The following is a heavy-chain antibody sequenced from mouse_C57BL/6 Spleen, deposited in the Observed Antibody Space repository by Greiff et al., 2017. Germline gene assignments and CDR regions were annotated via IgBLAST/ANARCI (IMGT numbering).Heavy chain of an antibody. J-gene: IGHJ2*01. CDR3: TIYYYGSSPGYVDY. D-gene: IGHD1-1*01. CDR1: GYTFTDYE. V-gene: IGHV1-15*01. Sequence: LVESGAELVRPGASVTLSCKASGYTFTDYEMHWVKQTPVHGLEWIGAIDPETGGTAYNQKFKGKAILTADKSSSTAYMELRSLTSEDSAVYYCTIYYYGSSPGYVDYWGQGTTLTVSS. CDR2: IDPETGGT.